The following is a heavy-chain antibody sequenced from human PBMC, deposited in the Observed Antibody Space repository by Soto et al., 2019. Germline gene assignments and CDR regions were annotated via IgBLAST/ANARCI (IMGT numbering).Heavy chain of an antibody. V-gene: IGHV1-3*01. CDR1: GYTFTSYA. Sequence: GASVKASCKASGYTFTSYAMHCVRQAPGQRLEWMGWINAGNGNTKYSQKFQGRVTITRDTSASTAYMELSSLRSEDTAVYYCARDQSTLRFLEWLSLGVWGQGTTVTVSS. CDR2: INAGNGNT. CDR3: ARDQSTLRFLEWLSLGV. D-gene: IGHD3-3*01. J-gene: IGHJ6*02.